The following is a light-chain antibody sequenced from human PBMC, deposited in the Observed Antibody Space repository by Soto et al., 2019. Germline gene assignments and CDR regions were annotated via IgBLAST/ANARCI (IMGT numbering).Light chain of an antibody. Sequence: EIVLTQSPGTLSLSPGEGATLSCRASQSVSSNFLAWYQQKPGQAPRLLIYAASSRATCISARFSGSGSETDFTFTIRRLEPEDFAVYYCQQYGSSPFTFGPGTKVDLK. J-gene: IGKJ3*01. V-gene: IGKV3-20*01. CDR2: AAS. CDR1: QSVSSNF. CDR3: QQYGSSPFT.